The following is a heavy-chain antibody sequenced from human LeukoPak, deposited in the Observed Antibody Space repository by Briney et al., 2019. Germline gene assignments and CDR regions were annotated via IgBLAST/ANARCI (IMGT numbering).Heavy chain of an antibody. CDR1: GGSISSYY. J-gene: IGHJ4*02. CDR2: IYYSGST. Sequence: SETLSLTCTVSGGSISSYYWSWIRQPPGKGLEWIGYIYYSGSTNYNPSLKSRVTISVDTPKNQFSLKLSSVTAADTAVYYCASVGGNSGYFDYWGQGTLVTVSS. V-gene: IGHV4-59*08. D-gene: IGHD4-23*01. CDR3: ASVGGNSGYFDY.